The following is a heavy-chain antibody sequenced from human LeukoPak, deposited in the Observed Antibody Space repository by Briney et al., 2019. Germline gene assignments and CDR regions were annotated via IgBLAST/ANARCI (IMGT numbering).Heavy chain of an antibody. J-gene: IGHJ4*02. V-gene: IGHV4-4*07. CDR1: GGSISSYF. D-gene: IGHD1-26*01. CDR3: ARVARIVGATDFYFDY. CDR2: IHTSGST. Sequence: SETLSLTCTVSGGSISSYFWSWIRQPAEKGLEWIGRIHTSGSTNYNPSLKSRVTMSIDTSKNQFSLKLSSATAADTAVYYCARVARIVGATDFYFDYWGQGTLVTVSS.